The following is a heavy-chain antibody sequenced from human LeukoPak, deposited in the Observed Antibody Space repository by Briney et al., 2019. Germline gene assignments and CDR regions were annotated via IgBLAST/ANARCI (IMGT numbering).Heavy chain of an antibody. V-gene: IGHV4-59*01. D-gene: IGHD5-18*01. CDR1: GDSIGSYY. Sequence: SETLSLTCTVSGDSIGSYYWSWIRQPPGKGLEWIGYIYYSGSTNYNPSLKSRVTISIDTSKNQLSLKLTSVTTADTAVYYCAKGGTPMVADYWGQGTLVTVSS. CDR3: AKGGTPMVADY. CDR2: IYYSGST. J-gene: IGHJ4*02.